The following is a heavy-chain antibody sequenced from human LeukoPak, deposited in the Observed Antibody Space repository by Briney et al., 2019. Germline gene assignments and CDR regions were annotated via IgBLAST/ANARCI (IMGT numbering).Heavy chain of an antibody. Sequence: ASVKVSRKASGYTFTSYDINWVRQATGQGLEWMGWMNPNSGNTGYAQKFQGRVTMTRNTSISTAYMELSSLRSEDTAVYYCARGVGYSGGNWFDPWGQGTLVTVSS. CDR2: MNPNSGNT. CDR1: GYTFTSYD. J-gene: IGHJ5*02. D-gene: IGHD5-18*01. CDR3: ARGVGYSGGNWFDP. V-gene: IGHV1-8*01.